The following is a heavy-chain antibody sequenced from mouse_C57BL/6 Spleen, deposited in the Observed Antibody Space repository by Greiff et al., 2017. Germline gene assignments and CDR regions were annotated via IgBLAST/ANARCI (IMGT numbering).Heavy chain of an antibody. V-gene: IGHV1-26*01. CDR2: INPNNGGT. D-gene: IGHD1-1*01. CDR1: GYTFTDYY. J-gene: IGHJ1*03. CDR3: ARWGGSSSWYFDV. Sequence: EVQLQQSGPELVKPGASVKISCKASGYTFTDYYMNWVKQSHGKSLEWIGDINPNNGGTSYNQKFKGKATLTVDKSSSTAYMELRSLTSEDSAVYYCARWGGSSSWYFDVWGTGTTVTVSS.